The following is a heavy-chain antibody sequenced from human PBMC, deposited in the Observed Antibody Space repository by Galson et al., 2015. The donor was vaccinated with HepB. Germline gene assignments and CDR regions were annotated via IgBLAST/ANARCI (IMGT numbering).Heavy chain of an antibody. J-gene: IGHJ4*02. CDR2: ISYDGSNK. V-gene: IGHV3-30*18. CDR3: AKLGSMVRGVIDY. D-gene: IGHD3-10*01. Sequence: SLRLSCAASGFTFSSYGMHWVRQAPGKGLEWVAVISYDGSNKYYADSVKGRFTISRDNSKNTLYLQMNSLRAEDTAVYYCAKLGSMVRGVIDYWGQGTLVTVSS. CDR1: GFTFSSYG.